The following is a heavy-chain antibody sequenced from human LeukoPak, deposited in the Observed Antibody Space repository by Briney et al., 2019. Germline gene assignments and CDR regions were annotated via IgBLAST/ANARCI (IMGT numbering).Heavy chain of an antibody. D-gene: IGHD1-26*01. J-gene: IGHJ6*02. Sequence: SETLSLTCAVYGGSFSGYYWSWIRQPPGKGLEWIGEINHSGSTNYNPSLKSRVTISVDTSKNQFSLKLSSVTAADTAVYYCAGGPPELGATRAGMDVWGQGTTVTVSS. V-gene: IGHV4-34*01. CDR2: INHSGST. CDR3: AGGPPELGATRAGMDV. CDR1: GGSFSGYY.